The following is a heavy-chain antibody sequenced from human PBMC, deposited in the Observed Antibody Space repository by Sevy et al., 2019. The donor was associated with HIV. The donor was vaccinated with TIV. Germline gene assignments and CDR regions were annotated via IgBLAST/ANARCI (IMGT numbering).Heavy chain of an antibody. CDR3: ARDQVGTLDWNYVWYYYYGMDV. V-gene: IGHV3-30*04. Sequence: GESLKISCAASGFTFSSYAMHWVRQAPGKGLEWVAVISYDGSNKYYADSVKGRFTISRDNSKNTLYLQMNSLRAEDTAVYYGARDQVGTLDWNYVWYYYYGMDVWGQGTTVTVSS. CDR2: ISYDGSNK. J-gene: IGHJ6*02. CDR1: GFTFSSYA. D-gene: IGHD1-7*01.